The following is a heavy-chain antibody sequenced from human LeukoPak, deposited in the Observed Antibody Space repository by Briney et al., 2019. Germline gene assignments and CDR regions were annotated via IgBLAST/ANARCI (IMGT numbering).Heavy chain of an antibody. CDR3: ARDFSAWSRDY. Sequence: GGSLRLSCAASGFTFSSYAMTWVRQAPGKGLEWVSTIAYTGAGTYYADSVKGRFTISRDNFKNTVYLQMNSLRVEDTAVYYCARDFSAWSRDYWGQGTLVTVSS. V-gene: IGHV3-23*01. J-gene: IGHJ4*02. CDR1: GFTFSSYA. D-gene: IGHD6-19*01. CDR2: IAYTGAGT.